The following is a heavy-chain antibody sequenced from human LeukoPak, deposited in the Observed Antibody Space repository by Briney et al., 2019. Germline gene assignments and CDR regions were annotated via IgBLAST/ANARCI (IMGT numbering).Heavy chain of an antibody. CDR2: IRYDGSNK. CDR3: AKFIAAAGTGDFDY. CDR1: GFTFSSYG. J-gene: IGHJ4*02. V-gene: IGHV3-30*02. D-gene: IGHD6-13*01. Sequence: GGSLRLSCAASGFTFSSYGMHWVRQAPGKGLEGVAFIRYDGSNKYYADSVKGRFTIARDNSKNTLYLQMNSLRAEDTAVYYCAKFIAAAGTGDFDYWGQGTLVTVSS.